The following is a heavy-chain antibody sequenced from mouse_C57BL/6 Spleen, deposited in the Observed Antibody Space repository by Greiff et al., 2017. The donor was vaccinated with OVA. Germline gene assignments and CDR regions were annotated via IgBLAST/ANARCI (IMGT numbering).Heavy chain of an antibody. J-gene: IGHJ4*01. Sequence: EVQLQQSGPELVKPGASVKISCKASGYTFTDYYMNWVKQSHGKSLEWIGDINPNNGGTSYNQKFKGKATLTVDKSSSTAYMELRSLTSEDSAVYYCARGDSSGYFYAMDYWGQGTSVTVSS. CDR1: GYTFTDYY. V-gene: IGHV1-26*01. D-gene: IGHD3-2*02. CDR3: ARGDSSGYFYAMDY. CDR2: INPNNGGT.